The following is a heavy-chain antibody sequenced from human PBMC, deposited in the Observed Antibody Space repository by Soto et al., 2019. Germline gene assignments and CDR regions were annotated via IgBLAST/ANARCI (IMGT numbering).Heavy chain of an antibody. Sequence: PSETLSLTCSVSGGSISSSPYYWGWIRQPPGKGLEWLGTIYYSGTTSYNPSLKSRVIISVDTSNNQLFLKLRSVTAADTAVYYCARHRQYYDTSGYRQRYFDYWGQGTQVTVSS. CDR2: IYYSGTT. CDR3: ARHRQYYDTSGYRQRYFDY. V-gene: IGHV4-39*01. J-gene: IGHJ4*02. CDR1: GGSISSSPYY. D-gene: IGHD3-22*01.